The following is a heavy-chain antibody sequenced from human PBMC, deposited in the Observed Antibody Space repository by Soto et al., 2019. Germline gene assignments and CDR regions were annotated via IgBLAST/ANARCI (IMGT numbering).Heavy chain of an antibody. CDR2: ISAYNGNT. Sequence: ASVKVSCKASGYTFNSYGISWVRPAPGQGLEWMGWISAYNGNTNYAQKLQGRVTMTTDTSTSTAYMELRSLRSDDTAVYYCARVKGSGWLNWFDPWGQGTPVTVSS. CDR3: ARVKGSGWLNWFDP. CDR1: GYTFNSYG. D-gene: IGHD6-19*01. V-gene: IGHV1-18*01. J-gene: IGHJ5*02.